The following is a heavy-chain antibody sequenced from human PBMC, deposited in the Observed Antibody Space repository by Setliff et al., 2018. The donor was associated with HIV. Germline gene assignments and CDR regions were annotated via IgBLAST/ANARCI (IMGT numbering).Heavy chain of an antibody. D-gene: IGHD3-22*01. CDR2: IIPVFGTT. CDR1: GGTFSSYA. CDR3: ARGGVYYYDSSGWSMDY. J-gene: IGHJ4*02. Sequence: ASVKVSCKASGGTFSSYAVSWVRRAPGQGLDWMGGIIPVFGTTNYAQKFQGRVTITADESTSTAYMELSSLRSEDTAVYYCARGGVYYYDSSGWSMDYWGQGTLVTVS. V-gene: IGHV1-69*13.